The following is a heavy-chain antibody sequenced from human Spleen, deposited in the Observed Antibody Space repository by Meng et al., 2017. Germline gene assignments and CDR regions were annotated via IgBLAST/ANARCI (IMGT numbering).Heavy chain of an antibody. D-gene: IGHD2-21*01. CDR2: IYHSGST. CDR3: TKNDFYCLGY. J-gene: IGHJ4*02. Sequence: AQLAPCRPGPWNPSGTLFLTCAVSGGSISSSNRWSWVRQPPVQRLELIGEIYHSGSTNYNPSLKSRVTISLDQSKNQFSLKLSSVTAADTAVYYCTKNDFYCLGYWGQGTLVTVSS. CDR1: GGSISSSNR. V-gene: IGHV4-4*02.